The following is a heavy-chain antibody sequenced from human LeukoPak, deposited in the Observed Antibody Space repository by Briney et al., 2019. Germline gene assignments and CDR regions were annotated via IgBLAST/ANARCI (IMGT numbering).Heavy chain of an antibody. Sequence: GRSLRLSCAASGFTFSSFAMHWVRQAPGKGLEWVAVISHDETNKYYADSVKGRFTISRDNAKNSLYLQMSSLRAEDTAVYYCASHGGGGNSATFSPFDYWGQGTLVTVSS. J-gene: IGHJ4*02. CDR3: ASHGGGGNSATFSPFDY. CDR1: GFTFSSFA. D-gene: IGHD4-23*01. CDR2: ISHDETNK. V-gene: IGHV3-30-3*01.